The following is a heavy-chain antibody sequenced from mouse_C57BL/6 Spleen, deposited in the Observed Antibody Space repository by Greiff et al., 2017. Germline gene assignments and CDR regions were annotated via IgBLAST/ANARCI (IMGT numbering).Heavy chain of an antibody. J-gene: IGHJ2*01. CDR2: ISSGSSTI. CDR1: GFTFSDYG. V-gene: IGHV5-17*01. CDR3: AREGPIYYGNYFDY. Sequence: EVQGVESGGGLVKPGGSLKLSCAASGFTFSDYGMHWVRQAPEKGLEWVAYISSGSSTIYYADTVKGRFTISRDNAKNTLFLQMTSLRSEDTAMYYCAREGPIYYGNYFDYWGQGTTLTVSS. D-gene: IGHD2-1*01.